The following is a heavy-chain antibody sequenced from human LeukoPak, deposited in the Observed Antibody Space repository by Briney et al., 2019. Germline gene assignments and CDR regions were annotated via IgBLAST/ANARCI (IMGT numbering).Heavy chain of an antibody. V-gene: IGHV1-69*06. D-gene: IGHD2-15*01. CDR3: ARQPHCSGGSCSLNDYFDY. Sequence: GASVKVSCKASGGTFSSYAISWVRQAPGQGLEWMGGIIPIFGTANYAQKFQGRVTITADKSTSTAYMELSSLRSEDTAVYYCARQPHCSGGSCSLNDYFDYWGQGTLVTVSS. J-gene: IGHJ4*02. CDR2: IIPIFGTA. CDR1: GGTFSSYA.